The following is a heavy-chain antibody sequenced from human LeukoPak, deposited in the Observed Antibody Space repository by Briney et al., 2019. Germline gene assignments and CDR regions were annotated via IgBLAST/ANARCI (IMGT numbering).Heavy chain of an antibody. CDR1: GFTFNIYA. CDR2: ISGSGGST. CDR3: ARDRTKTYYYDSSGYSRDAFDI. J-gene: IGHJ3*02. Sequence: GGSLRLSCAASGFTFNIYAMSWVRLAPGKELDWVSAISGSGGSTYYADSVKGRFTISRDNSKNTLYLQMNSLRAEDTAVYYCARDRTKTYYYDSSGYSRDAFDIWGQGTMVTVSS. D-gene: IGHD3-22*01. V-gene: IGHV3-23*01.